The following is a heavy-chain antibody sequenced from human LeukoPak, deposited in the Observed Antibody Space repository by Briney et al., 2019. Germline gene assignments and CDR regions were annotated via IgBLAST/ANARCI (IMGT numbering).Heavy chain of an antibody. V-gene: IGHV3-7*01. CDR1: GFTFSSHW. D-gene: IGHD2-2*01. Sequence: AGGSLRLSCAASGFTFSSHWMSWVRQAPGKGLEWVANINQDGSEQYYVDSVKGRFTISRDNAKNSLYLQMNSLRAEDTAVYYCARVGYCSTTSCYWRAFDRWGQGTLVTVSS. J-gene: IGHJ5*02. CDR2: INQDGSEQ. CDR3: ARVGYCSTTSCYWRAFDR.